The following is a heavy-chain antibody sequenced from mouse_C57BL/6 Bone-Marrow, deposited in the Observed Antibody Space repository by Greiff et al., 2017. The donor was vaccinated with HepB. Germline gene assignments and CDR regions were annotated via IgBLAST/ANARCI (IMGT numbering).Heavy chain of an antibody. CDR2: INPNNGGT. V-gene: IGHV1-18*01. CDR3: ARSGYYGSSAFDY. Sequence: VQLQQSGPELVKPGASVKIPCKASGYTFTDYNMNWVKQSHGKSLEWIGDINPNNGGTSYNQKFKGKATLTVDKSSSTAYMELRSLTSEDTAVYYCARSGYYGSSAFDYWGQGTTLTVSS. J-gene: IGHJ2*01. CDR1: GYTFTDYN. D-gene: IGHD1-1*01.